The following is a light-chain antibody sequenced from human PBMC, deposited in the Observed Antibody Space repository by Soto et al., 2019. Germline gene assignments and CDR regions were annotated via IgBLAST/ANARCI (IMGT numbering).Light chain of an antibody. CDR1: SGHSSYA. CDR3: QTWGTGIKGV. V-gene: IGLV4-69*01. CDR2: LNSDGSH. Sequence: QHVLTQSPSASASLGASVKLTCTLSSGHSSYAIAWHQQQPEKGPRYLMKLNSDGSHSKGDGIPDRFSGSSSGAERYLTISSLQSEDEADYYCQTWGTGIKGVFGGGTKLTVL. J-gene: IGLJ2*01.